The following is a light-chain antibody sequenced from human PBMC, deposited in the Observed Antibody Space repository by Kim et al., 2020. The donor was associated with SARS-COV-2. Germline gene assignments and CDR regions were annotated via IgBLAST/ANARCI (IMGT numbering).Light chain of an antibody. CDR3: SSYTGDNTLV. CDR1: SNDVGDYNF. CDR2: DVN. Sequence: QSALTQPASVSGSPGQSITISCTGTSNDVGDYNFVSWYQQHPGKAPKLMIFDVNTRPSGVSDRFSGSKSGNTASLTISGLQGEDEADYYCSSYTGDNTLVFGGGTKVTVL. V-gene: IGLV2-14*03. J-gene: IGLJ2*01.